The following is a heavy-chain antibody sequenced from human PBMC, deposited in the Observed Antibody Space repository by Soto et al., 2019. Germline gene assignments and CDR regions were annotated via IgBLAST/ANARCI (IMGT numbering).Heavy chain of an antibody. D-gene: IGHD3-10*01. CDR1: GGSISSYY. J-gene: IGHJ6*04. Sequence: QVQLQESGPGLVKPSETLSLTCTVSGGSISSYYWSWIRQPPGKGLEWIGYIYYSGSTKYNPSLKSQVTLLVDTYNNQFSLKLSSVTAADTAVYYCARQLWFGELYGMDVWGKGTTVTVSS. V-gene: IGHV4-59*08. CDR3: ARQLWFGELYGMDV. CDR2: IYYSGST.